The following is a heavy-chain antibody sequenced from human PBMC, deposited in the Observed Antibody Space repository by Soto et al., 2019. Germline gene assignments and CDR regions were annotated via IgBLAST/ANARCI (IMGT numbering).Heavy chain of an antibody. CDR3: VGGSGWVMDY. J-gene: IGHJ4*02. CDR2: VKQDGSEQ. Sequence: GGSLRLSCSASGFIFSSYWMTWVRHAPGKGLEWVANVKQDGSEQHYVDSVKGRFTISRDNVKNSLFLQMNSLRAEDTAVYYCVGGSGWVMDYWGQGTLVTVSS. V-gene: IGHV3-7*03. D-gene: IGHD6-19*01. CDR1: GFIFSSYW.